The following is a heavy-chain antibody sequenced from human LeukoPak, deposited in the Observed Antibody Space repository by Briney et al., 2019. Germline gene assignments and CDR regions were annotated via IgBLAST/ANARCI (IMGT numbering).Heavy chain of an antibody. J-gene: IGHJ4*02. CDR1: GFTFSSYG. CDR2: IWYDGSNK. V-gene: IGHV3-33*01. Sequence: GRSLRLSCAASGFTFSSYGMHWVRQAPGTGLEWVAVIWYDGSNKYYADSVKGRFTISRDNSKNTLYLQMNSLRAEDTAVYYCASQVMAVAGIGYWGQGTLVTVSS. D-gene: IGHD6-19*01. CDR3: ASQVMAVAGIGY.